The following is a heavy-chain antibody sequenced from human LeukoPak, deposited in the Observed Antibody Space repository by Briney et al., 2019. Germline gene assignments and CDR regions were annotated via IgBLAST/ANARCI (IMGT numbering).Heavy chain of an antibody. V-gene: IGHV3-30*04. CDR3: AKGYGPNYYFEY. CDR1: GFTFSSHA. J-gene: IGHJ4*02. CDR2: ISYDGTNK. D-gene: IGHD4-17*01. Sequence: PGRSLRLSCAASGFTFSSHAMHWVRQAPGKGLEWVALISYDGTNKYYADSVKGRFTISRDNSKNTLFLQMNSLRPEGTAVFYCAKGYGPNYYFEYWGQGTLVTVSS.